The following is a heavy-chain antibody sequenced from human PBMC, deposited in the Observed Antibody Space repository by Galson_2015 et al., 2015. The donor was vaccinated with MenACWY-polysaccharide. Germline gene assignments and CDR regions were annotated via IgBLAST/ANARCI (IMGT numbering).Heavy chain of an antibody. CDR1: GDSISSRSYH. CDR2: VYYSGNT. D-gene: IGHD2-2*01. Sequence: ETLSLTCSVSGDSISSRSYHWGWIRQPPGKGLEWIGIVYYSGNTYYNPSLESRVTISVDTSKNQFSLKLNSVTAADTALYYCARAPTPYCSSTSCFNKYAFDIWGQGTMVTVSS. J-gene: IGHJ3*02. V-gene: IGHV4-39*01. CDR3: ARAPTPYCSSTSCFNKYAFDI.